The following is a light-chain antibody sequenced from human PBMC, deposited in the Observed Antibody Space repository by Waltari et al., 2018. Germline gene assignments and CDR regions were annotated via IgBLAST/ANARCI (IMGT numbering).Light chain of an antibody. CDR3: AAWDDSLNGFWV. J-gene: IGLJ3*02. CDR1: SSNIGSNT. Sequence: QSVLTQPPSASGTHGQRVTISCSGSSSNIGSNTVNWYQQLPGTTPKLLIYDNDQRPSGVPDRFSGSKSGTSASLAISGLQSEDESDYYCAAWDDSLNGFWVFGGGTKLTVL. CDR2: DND. V-gene: IGLV1-44*01.